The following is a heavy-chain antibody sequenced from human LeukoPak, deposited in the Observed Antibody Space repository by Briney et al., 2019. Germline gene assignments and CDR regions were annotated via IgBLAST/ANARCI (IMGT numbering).Heavy chain of an antibody. CDR1: GGSISSGVYY. J-gene: IGHJ5*02. CDR3: ARALYSDAWFGP. V-gene: IGHV4-31*03. Sequence: PSQTLSLTCTVSGGSISSGVYYWSWIRQHPGKGLEWIGYIYYSGSTYYNPSLKSRVTISVDTSKNQFSLKLSSVTAADTAVYYCARALYSDAWFGPWGQGTLVPVSS. CDR2: IYYSGST. D-gene: IGHD3-16*01.